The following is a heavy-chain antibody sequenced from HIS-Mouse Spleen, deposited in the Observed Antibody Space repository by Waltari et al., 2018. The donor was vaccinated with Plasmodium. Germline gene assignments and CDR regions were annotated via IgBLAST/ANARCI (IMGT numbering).Heavy chain of an antibody. J-gene: IGHJ4*02. CDR2: IKQDGSEK. V-gene: IGHV3-7*01. Sequence: VQLQQWGAGLLKPSETLSLTCAVYGGSFSGYYWSWIRQPPGKGLEGVANIKQDGSEKYYVEPVKGRFTISRDNAKNSLYLQMNSLRAGDTAVYYCARGRYSSSWYYFDYWGQGTLVTVSS. D-gene: IGHD6-13*01. CDR1: GGSFSGYY. CDR3: ARGRYSSSWYYFDY.